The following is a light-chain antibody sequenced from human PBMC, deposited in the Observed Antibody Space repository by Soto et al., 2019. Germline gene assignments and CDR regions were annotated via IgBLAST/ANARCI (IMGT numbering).Light chain of an antibody. CDR2: DAS. V-gene: IGKV1-5*01. CDR1: QSISSW. CDR3: RQYNTYPWT. J-gene: IGKJ1*01. Sequence: DIQMTQSPSTLSASVGARVTITCRASQSISSWLAWYQQKPGKAPKLLIYDASTLQSGVPSRYSGSGSGTEFTLTSSNLQPDDFATYYCRQYNTYPWTFGQGTKVDIK.